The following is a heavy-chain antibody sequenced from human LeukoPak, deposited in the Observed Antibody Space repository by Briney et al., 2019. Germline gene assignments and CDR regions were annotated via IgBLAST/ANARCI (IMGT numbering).Heavy chain of an antibody. Sequence: SSETLSLTCTVSGGSISSGSYYWSWIRQPAGKGLEWIGRIYTSGSTNYNPSLKSRVTISVDTSKNQFSLKLSSVTAADTAVYYCARGGEYYDSSGYYYHPVYFDYWGQGTLVTVSS. CDR2: IYTSGST. CDR1: GGSISSGSYY. J-gene: IGHJ4*02. D-gene: IGHD3-22*01. V-gene: IGHV4-61*02. CDR3: ARGGEYYDSSGYYYHPVYFDY.